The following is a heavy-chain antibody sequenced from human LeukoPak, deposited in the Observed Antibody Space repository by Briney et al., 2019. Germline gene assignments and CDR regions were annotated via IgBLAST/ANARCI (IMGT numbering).Heavy chain of an antibody. CDR3: VRAGDQGKLSYGRF. Sequence: SETLSLTCTVSGDSISTSYYWGWIRPPPGKGLEWIANIYYSGSTYYHPSLKSRITISVDTSNNQFSLRLRSVTAADTAVYYCVRAGDQGKLSYGRFWGQGTLVTVSS. CDR2: IYYSGST. D-gene: IGHD5-18*01. V-gene: IGHV4-39*01. CDR1: GDSISTSYY. J-gene: IGHJ4*02.